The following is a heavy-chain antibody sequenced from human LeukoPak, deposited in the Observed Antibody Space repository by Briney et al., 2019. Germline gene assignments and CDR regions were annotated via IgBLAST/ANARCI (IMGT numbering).Heavy chain of an antibody. CDR3: AKELYYYGSGRKYYMDV. D-gene: IGHD3-10*01. CDR1: GFTFSNYA. Sequence: GGSLRLSCAASGFTFSNYAMSWVRQAPGKGLEWVSAISGSGGSTYYADSVKGRFTISRDNSKNTLYLQMNSLRAEDTAVYYCAKELYYYGSGRKYYMDVWGKGTTVTVSS. CDR2: ISGSGGST. V-gene: IGHV3-23*01. J-gene: IGHJ6*03.